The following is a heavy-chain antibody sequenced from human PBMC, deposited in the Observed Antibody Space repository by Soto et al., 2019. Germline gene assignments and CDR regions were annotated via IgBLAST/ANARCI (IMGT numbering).Heavy chain of an antibody. CDR2: ISTENGDT. Sequence: QVQLVQSGPEVKEPGASVKVSCKASGYTFSTFGISWVRQAPGQGLEWLGWISTENGDTNYVQNLQDRITMTTYTSPNTAYIELSSLTSDDTAVYFGAGDGRNYVFPDYWGKGALVTVSS. CDR3: AGDGRNYVFPDY. J-gene: IGHJ4*02. CDR1: GYTFSTFG. V-gene: IGHV1-18*01. D-gene: IGHD1-7*01.